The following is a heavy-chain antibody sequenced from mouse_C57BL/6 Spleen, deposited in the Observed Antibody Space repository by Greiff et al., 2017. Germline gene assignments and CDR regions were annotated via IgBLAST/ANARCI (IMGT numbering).Heavy chain of an antibody. D-gene: IGHD1-1*01. CDR2: IDPSDSYT. J-gene: IGHJ4*01. Sequence: QVQLQQSGAELVMPGASVKLSCKASGYTFTSYWMHWVKQRPGQGLEWIGEIDPSDSYTNYNQKFKGKSTLTVDKSSSTAYLQLSRLTSEDSAVYYCARKGAVVGPYCAMDGWGQGTSVTVSS. V-gene: IGHV1-69*01. CDR1: GYTFTSYW. CDR3: ARKGAVVGPYCAMDG.